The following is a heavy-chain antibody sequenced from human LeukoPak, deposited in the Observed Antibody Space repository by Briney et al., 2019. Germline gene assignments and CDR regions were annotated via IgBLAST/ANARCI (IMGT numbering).Heavy chain of an antibody. Sequence: SETLPLTGIVSGGSNSSYYWSWIRQPPGKGLEWIGSIYYSGSTYYNPSLKSRVTISVDTSKNQFSLKLSSVTAADTAVYYCARPLGGYVFDYWGQGTLVTVSS. J-gene: IGHJ4*02. CDR3: ARPLGGYVFDY. CDR2: IYYSGST. CDR1: GGSNSSYY. D-gene: IGHD3-16*01. V-gene: IGHV4-39*01.